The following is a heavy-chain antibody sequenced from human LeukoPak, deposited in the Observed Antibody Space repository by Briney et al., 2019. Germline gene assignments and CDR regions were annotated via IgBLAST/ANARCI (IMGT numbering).Heavy chain of an antibody. J-gene: IGHJ4*02. Sequence: SETLSLTCTVSGYSISSGYYWGWIRPPPGKGLEWIGSIYHSGSIYYNPSLRSRVTISVDTSKNQFSLKLSSVTAADTAVYYCARGKRLLLWFGELLAPRRFDYWGQGTLVTVSS. CDR2: IYHSGSI. V-gene: IGHV4-38-2*02. D-gene: IGHD3-10*01. CDR1: GYSISSGYY. CDR3: ARGKRLLLWFGELLAPRRFDY.